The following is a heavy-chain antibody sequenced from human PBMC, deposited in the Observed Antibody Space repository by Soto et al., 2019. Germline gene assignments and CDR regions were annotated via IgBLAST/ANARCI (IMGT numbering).Heavy chain of an antibody. CDR3: AREPSGLDN. J-gene: IGHJ4*02. CDR2: IKYDGSEK. V-gene: IGHV3-7*01. D-gene: IGHD1-26*01. Sequence: GVSLRLSFAASGFTFSSYWMSWVRQAPGKGLEWVANIKYDGSEKYHVDSVKGRFTISRDNAKNSLFLQMNSLRVEDKAVYYRAREPSGLDNWGQGTLVNVSS. CDR1: GFTFSSYW.